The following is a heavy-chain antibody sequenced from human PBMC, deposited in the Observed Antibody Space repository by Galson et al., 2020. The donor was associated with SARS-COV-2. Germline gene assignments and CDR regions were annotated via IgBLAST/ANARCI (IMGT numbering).Heavy chain of an antibody. Sequence: ASVKVSCKASGGTFSSYAISWVRQAPGQGLEWMGRIIPIFGTANYAQKFQGRVTITADKSTSTAYMELSSLRSEDTAVYYCSADTAMVRPYYYYMDVWGKGTTVTISS. J-gene: IGHJ6*03. CDR2: IIPIFGTA. CDR1: GGTFSSYA. V-gene: IGHV1-69*06. D-gene: IGHD5-18*01. CDR3: SADTAMVRPYYYYMDV.